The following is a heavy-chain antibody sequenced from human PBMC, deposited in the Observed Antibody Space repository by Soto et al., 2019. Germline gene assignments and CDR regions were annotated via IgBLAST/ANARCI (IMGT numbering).Heavy chain of an antibody. CDR1: GGSFSDYY. J-gene: IGHJ3*02. V-gene: IGHV4-34*02. CDR3: ARGRFRGSGNSYNGDAFDI. Sequence: QVQLQQWGPGLLKPSETLSLTCAVYGGSFSDYYWNWIRQSPGKGLEWLGENNHSGGTKYSPSLGSRVTISVDMSTNQLSRPLTSVTAADTAVYYCARGRFRGSGNSYNGDAFDIWGQGTMVTVSS. CDR2: NNHSGGT. D-gene: IGHD3-10*01.